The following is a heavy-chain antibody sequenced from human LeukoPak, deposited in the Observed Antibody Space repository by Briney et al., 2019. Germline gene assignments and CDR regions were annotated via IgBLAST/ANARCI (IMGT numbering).Heavy chain of an antibody. CDR2: ISYDGSDK. CDR1: GLTFSSYA. J-gene: IGHJ4*02. CDR3: ASAPGFDY. V-gene: IGHV3-30-3*01. Sequence: GGSLRLSCAASGLTFSSYAMHWVRQAPGKGLEWVAVISYDGSDKYYADSVKGRFTISRDNSKNTLYLQMNSLRAEDTAVYYCASAPGFDYWGQGTLVTVSS.